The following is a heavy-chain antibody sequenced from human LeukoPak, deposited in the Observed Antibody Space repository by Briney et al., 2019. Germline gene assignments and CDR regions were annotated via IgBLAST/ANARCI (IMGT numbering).Heavy chain of an antibody. CDR3: AKDSEGIAVAGTFDP. V-gene: IGHV1-2*06. J-gene: IGHJ5*02. CDR2: INPNSGGT. D-gene: IGHD6-19*01. Sequence: ASVKVSCKASGYTFTGYYMHWVRQAPGQGLEWMGRINPNSGGTNYAQKFQGRVTMTRDTSISTAYMELSRLRSDDTAVYYCAKDSEGIAVAGTFDPWGQGTLVTVSS. CDR1: GYTFTGYY.